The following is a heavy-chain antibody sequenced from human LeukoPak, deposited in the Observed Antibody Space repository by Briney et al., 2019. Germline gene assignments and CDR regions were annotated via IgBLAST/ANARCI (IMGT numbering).Heavy chain of an antibody. J-gene: IGHJ6*03. CDR1: GGSISSHY. Sequence: SETLSLTCTVSGGSISSHYWSWIRQPPGEGLEWIGYIYYSGSTNYNPSLKSRVTISVDTSKNQFSLKLSSVTAADTAVYYCARARYSSSSYYYYYMDVWGKGTTVTVSS. CDR3: ARARYSSSSYYYYYMDV. D-gene: IGHD6-6*01. V-gene: IGHV4-59*11. CDR2: IYYSGST.